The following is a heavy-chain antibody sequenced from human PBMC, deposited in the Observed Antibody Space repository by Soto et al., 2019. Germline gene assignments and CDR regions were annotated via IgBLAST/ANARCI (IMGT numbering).Heavy chain of an antibody. D-gene: IGHD3-10*01. V-gene: IGHV3-53*04. J-gene: IGHJ4*02. CDR2: IHSGGTT. Sequence: EVQLVESGGGLVQSGGSLRLSCAASGLTVSTNYMNWVRQAPGKGLEWVSAIHSGGTTYYTDSVEGRFTISRHSSKNTLYLQTNSLRAEDTAVYYCATGGVPDYWGQRTMVTVSS. CDR3: ATGGVPDY. CDR1: GLTVSTNY.